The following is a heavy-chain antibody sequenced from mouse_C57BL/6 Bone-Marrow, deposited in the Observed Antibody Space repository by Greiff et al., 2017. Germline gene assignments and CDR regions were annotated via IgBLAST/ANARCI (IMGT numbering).Heavy chain of an antibody. V-gene: IGHV5-12*01. CDR1: GFTFSDYY. CDR2: ISNGGGST. J-gene: IGHJ4*01. CDR3: ARHGYAMDY. Sequence: EVKLVESGGGLVQPGGSLKLSCAASGFTFSDYYMYWVRQTPEKRLEWVAYISNGGGSTYYPATVKGRFTISRDNAKNTLYLQMSRLKSEDTAMYYCARHGYAMDYWGQGTSVTVSS.